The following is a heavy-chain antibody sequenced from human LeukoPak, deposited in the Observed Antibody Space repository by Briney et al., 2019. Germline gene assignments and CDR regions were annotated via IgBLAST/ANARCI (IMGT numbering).Heavy chain of an antibody. CDR3: AIGGYGDYVEAFDY. D-gene: IGHD4-17*01. CDR2: ISSSRDGSKI. Sequence: PGGSLRLSCEGSGFTYNDYAMHWVRQVPGKCPEWVSVISSSRDGSKIFYADSVKGRFTISRDNSKNTLYLQMNSLRAEDTAVYSCAIGGYGDYVEAFDYWGQGTLVTVSS. J-gene: IGHJ4*02. CDR1: GFTYNDYA. V-gene: IGHV3-NL1*01.